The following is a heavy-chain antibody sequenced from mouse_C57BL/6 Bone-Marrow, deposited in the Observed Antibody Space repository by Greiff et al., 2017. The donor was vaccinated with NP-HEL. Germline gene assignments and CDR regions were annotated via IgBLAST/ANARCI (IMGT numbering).Heavy chain of an antibody. J-gene: IGHJ2*01. CDR2: IDPETGGT. Sequence: QVQLKQSGAELVRPGASVTLSCKASGYTFTDYEMHWVKQTPVHGLEWIGAIDPETGGTAYNQKFKGKAILTADKSSSTAYMELRSLTSEDSAVYYCTRGWLRPYYFDYWGQGTTLTVSS. CDR1: GYTFTDYE. CDR3: TRGWLRPYYFDY. D-gene: IGHD2-2*01. V-gene: IGHV1-15*01.